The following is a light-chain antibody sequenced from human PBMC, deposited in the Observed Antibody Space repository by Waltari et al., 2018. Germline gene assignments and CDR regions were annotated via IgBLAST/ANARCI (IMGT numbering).Light chain of an antibody. J-gene: IGLJ2*01. CDR3: SSYISSSTLEL. CDR1: SSDVGAYNY. V-gene: IGLV2-14*03. CDR2: AVS. Sequence: QSALTQPASVSGSPGQSITISCTGTSSDVGAYNYVSWYQQHPGKAPQLMIYAVSNRPSGVSNRFSGSKSGNTASLTISGLQAEDEADYYCSSYISSSTLELFGGGTSLTVL.